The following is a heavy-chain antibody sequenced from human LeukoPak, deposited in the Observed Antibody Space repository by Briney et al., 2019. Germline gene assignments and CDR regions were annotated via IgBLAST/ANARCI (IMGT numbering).Heavy chain of an antibody. D-gene: IGHD3-10*02. Sequence: GGSLRLSCAASGFMFSSFSMSWVRHVPGKGLEWVSTISAGGSTYYADSVKGRFTISGDNSKNTLFLQMNSLRAEDTAIYYCAKRPAAVRGVIPYLDYWGQGTLVTVSS. CDR2: ISAGGST. J-gene: IGHJ4*02. V-gene: IGHV3-23*01. CDR1: GFMFSSFS. CDR3: AKRPAAVRGVIPYLDY.